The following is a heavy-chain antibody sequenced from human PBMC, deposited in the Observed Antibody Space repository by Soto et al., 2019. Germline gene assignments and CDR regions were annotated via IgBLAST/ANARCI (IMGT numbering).Heavy chain of an antibody. V-gene: IGHV4-61*08. CDR2: IYYTGST. Sequence: QVHLQESGPGLVKPSETLSLTCTVSGASVSTDGYYWSWIRQPPGKGLEWIGYIYYTGSTGYNPSLKSRITTSIDTSKNQLSLWLSSVTAADTAVYYCARVNRLAPVATCYYHSMDVWGQGTTVTVSS. D-gene: IGHD5-12*01. CDR3: ARVNRLAPVATCYYHSMDV. J-gene: IGHJ6*02. CDR1: GASVSTDGYY.